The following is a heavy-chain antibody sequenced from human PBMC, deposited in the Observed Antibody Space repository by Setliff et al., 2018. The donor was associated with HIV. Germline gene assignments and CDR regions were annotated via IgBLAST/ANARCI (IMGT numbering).Heavy chain of an antibody. Sequence: GGSLRLSCAASGFTFSSYSMNWVRQAPGKGLEWVAVISYDGSNKYYADSVKGRFTISRDNSKNTLYLQMNSLRAEDTAVYYCARERVYDSSGLKNWFDPWGQGTLVTVSS. CDR2: ISYDGSNK. V-gene: IGHV3-30*03. D-gene: IGHD3-22*01. CDR1: GFTFSSYS. CDR3: ARERVYDSSGLKNWFDP. J-gene: IGHJ5*02.